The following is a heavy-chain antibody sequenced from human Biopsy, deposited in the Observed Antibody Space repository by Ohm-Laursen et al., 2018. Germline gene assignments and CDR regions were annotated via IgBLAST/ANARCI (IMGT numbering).Heavy chain of an antibody. Sequence: ASVKVSCKAPGGTFSNYGVNWVRQAPRQGLEWLGGNIPILGTGNYAQKFQDRVTVAADTSTSTATMELRSLRSDDTAVYYCATKLTGYFHHWGQGTRVTVSS. CDR1: GGTFSNYG. V-gene: IGHV1-69*06. CDR2: NIPILGTG. CDR3: ATKLTGYFHH. J-gene: IGHJ1*01. D-gene: IGHD3-9*01.